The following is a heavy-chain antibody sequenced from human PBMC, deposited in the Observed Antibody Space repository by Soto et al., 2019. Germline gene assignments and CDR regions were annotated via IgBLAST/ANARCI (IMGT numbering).Heavy chain of an antibody. CDR1: GFTFSSYA. CDR3: AKGGYYDFWSGYSYYMDV. V-gene: IGHV3-23*01. Sequence: GGSLRLSCAASGFTFSSYAMSWVRQAAGKGLEWVSTSSGSGGSTYYADSVKGRFTISRDNSKNTLYLQMNSLRGEDTAVYYCAKGGYYDFWSGYSYYMDVWGRGTTVTVSS. CDR2: SSGSGGST. J-gene: IGHJ6*03. D-gene: IGHD3-3*01.